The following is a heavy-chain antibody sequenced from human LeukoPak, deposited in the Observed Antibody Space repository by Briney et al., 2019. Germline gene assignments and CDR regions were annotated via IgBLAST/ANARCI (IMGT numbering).Heavy chain of an antibody. J-gene: IGHJ3*02. CDR1: GGTFSSYT. CDR2: IIPILGIA. V-gene: IGHV1-69*04. Sequence: SVKVSCKASGGTFSSYTISLVRQAPGQGLEWMGRIIPILGIANYAQKFQGRVTITADKSTSTAYMELSSLRSEDTAVYYCARDISIAARYAFDIWGQGTMVTVSS. D-gene: IGHD6-6*01. CDR3: ARDISIAARYAFDI.